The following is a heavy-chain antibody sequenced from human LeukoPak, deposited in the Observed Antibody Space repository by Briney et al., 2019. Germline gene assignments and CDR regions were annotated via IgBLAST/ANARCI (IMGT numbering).Heavy chain of an antibody. CDR1: GGSISSYY. Sequence: SETLSLTCTVSGGSISSYYWIWIRQPPGKGLEWIGYIYNSGSTKYNPSLKSRVTISVDTSKNQFSLKLSSVTAADTAVYYCARDRGCTNGVCYRDFDYWGQGTLVTVSS. CDR2: IYNSGST. D-gene: IGHD2-8*01. CDR3: ARDRGCTNGVCYRDFDY. J-gene: IGHJ4*02. V-gene: IGHV4-59*01.